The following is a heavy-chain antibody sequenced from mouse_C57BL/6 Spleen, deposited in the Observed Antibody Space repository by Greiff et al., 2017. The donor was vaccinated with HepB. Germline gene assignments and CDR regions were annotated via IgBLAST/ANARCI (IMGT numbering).Heavy chain of an antibody. V-gene: IGHV1-55*01. CDR2: IYPGSGST. Sequence: VQLQQPGAELVKPGASVKMSCKASGYTFTSYWITWVKQRPGQGLEWIGDIYPGSGSTNYNEKFKSKATLTVDTSSSTAYMQLSSLTSEDSAVYYCARGDYSKYYFDYWGQGTTLTVSS. CDR1: GYTFTSYW. J-gene: IGHJ2*01. D-gene: IGHD2-5*01. CDR3: ARGDYSKYYFDY.